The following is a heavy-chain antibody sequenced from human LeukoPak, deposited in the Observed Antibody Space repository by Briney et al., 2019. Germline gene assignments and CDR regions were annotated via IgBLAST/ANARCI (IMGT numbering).Heavy chain of an antibody. CDR3: ASRPFLWGFAY. V-gene: IGHV4-59*08. CDR1: GASISPYY. Sequence: SETLSLTCTVSGASISPYYWSWIRQPPGKGLEWIGYIYYSGSTNYNPSLKSRVTISVDTSKNQFSLKLSSVTAADTAVYYCASRPFLWGFAYWGQGTLVTVSS. D-gene: IGHD3-16*01. J-gene: IGHJ4*02. CDR2: IYYSGST.